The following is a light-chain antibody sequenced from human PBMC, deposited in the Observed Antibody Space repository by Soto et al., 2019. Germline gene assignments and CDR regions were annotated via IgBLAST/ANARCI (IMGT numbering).Light chain of an antibody. CDR1: QSVNSRY. CDR3: QHYTNSPWT. Sequence: EVVLTQSPGTLSLSPGERATLSCRASQSVNSRYLGWYQQNPGQAPRLLIYGAYSRAAGIPDRFRGSGFGTEFTLTTSRLEPVDFAVYYCQHYTNSPWTFGQGTKVEMK. V-gene: IGKV3-20*01. J-gene: IGKJ1*01. CDR2: GAY.